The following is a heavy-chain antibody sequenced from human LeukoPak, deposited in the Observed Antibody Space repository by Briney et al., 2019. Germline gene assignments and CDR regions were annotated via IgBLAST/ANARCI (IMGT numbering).Heavy chain of an antibody. CDR2: INPNSGGT. CDR1: GYTFTGYY. Sequence: GASVKVSCTASGYTFTGYYMHWVRQAPGQGLEWMGRINPNSGGTNYAQKFQGRVTMTRDTSTSTAYMELSRLRSDDTAVYYCARGDIVVVPAARTYYYYGMDVWGQGTTVTVSS. V-gene: IGHV1-2*06. D-gene: IGHD2-2*01. CDR3: ARGDIVVVPAARTYYYYGMDV. J-gene: IGHJ6*02.